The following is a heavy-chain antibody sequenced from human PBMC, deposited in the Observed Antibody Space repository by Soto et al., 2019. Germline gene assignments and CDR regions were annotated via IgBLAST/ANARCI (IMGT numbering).Heavy chain of an antibody. V-gene: IGHV4-61*01. D-gene: IGHD3-3*01. CDR1: GGYVSSESRY. CDR3: ARDKYDFRSGSYYYGMEV. J-gene: IGHJ6*02. CDR2: IDGTGST. Sequence: SATQCLTDTVSGGYVSSESRYWSWIQQTAGKGLEWIGYIDGTGSTNYNPSLKGRVTMSVDTSRDQVSLRLRSVTRADTAVYYCARDKYDFRSGSYYYGMEVWGQATNVTVSS.